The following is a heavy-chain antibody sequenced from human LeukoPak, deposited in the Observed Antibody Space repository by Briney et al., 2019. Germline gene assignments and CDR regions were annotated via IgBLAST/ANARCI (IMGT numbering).Heavy chain of an antibody. D-gene: IGHD5-18*01. Sequence: SETLSLTCTVSGGSISSSSYYWGWIRQPPGKGLEWIGSIYYSGSTYYNPSLKSRVTISVDTSKNQFSLKLSSVTAADTAVYYRAGGYSYGIFDYWGQGTLVTVSS. CDR3: AGGYSYGIFDY. CDR2: IYYSGST. CDR1: GGSISSSSYY. V-gene: IGHV4-39*01. J-gene: IGHJ4*02.